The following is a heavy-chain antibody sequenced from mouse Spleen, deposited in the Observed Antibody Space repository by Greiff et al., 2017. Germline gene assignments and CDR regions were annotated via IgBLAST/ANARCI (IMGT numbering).Heavy chain of an antibody. D-gene: IGHD1-2*01. J-gene: IGHJ2*01. Sequence: EVQLVESGGGLVKPGGSLKLSCAASGFTFSSYAMSWVRQTPEKRLEWVATISSGGSYTYYPDSVKGRFTISRDNAKNTLYLQMSSLRSEDTAMYYCARLFFTTGNYFDYWGQGTTLTVSS. V-gene: IGHV5-9-3*01. CDR1: GFTFSSYA. CDR3: ARLFFTTGNYFDY. CDR2: ISSGGSYT.